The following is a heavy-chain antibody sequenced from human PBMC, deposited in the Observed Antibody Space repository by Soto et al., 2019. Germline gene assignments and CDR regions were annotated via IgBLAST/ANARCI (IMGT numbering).Heavy chain of an antibody. CDR3: ARRNYDFWSGYSNLGY. J-gene: IGHJ4*02. CDR1: GFTFSSYA. CDR2: ISGSGGST. V-gene: IGHV3-23*01. Sequence: GGSLRLSCAASGFTFSSYAMSWVRQAPGKGLEWVSAISGSGGSTYYADSVKGRFTISRVNSKNTLYLQMNSLRAEDTAVYYCARRNYDFWSGYSNLGYWGQGTLVTVSS. D-gene: IGHD3-3*01.